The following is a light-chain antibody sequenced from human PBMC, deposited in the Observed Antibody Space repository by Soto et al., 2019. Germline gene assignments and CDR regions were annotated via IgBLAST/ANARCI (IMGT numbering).Light chain of an antibody. J-gene: IGKJ1*01. CDR3: QPYGSSSWT. Sequence: EIVLTQSPGTLSLSPGERATLSCRASQRISSTYLTWYQQKPGQAPRLLIYNAFSRAAGIPDRFTGSGSGTDFTLTISRLEPEDFAVYYCQPYGSSSWTFGQGTKVEIK. CDR2: NAF. CDR1: QRISSTY. V-gene: IGKV3-20*01.